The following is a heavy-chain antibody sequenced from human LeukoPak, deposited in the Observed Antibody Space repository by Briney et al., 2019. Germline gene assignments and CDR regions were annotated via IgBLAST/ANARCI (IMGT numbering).Heavy chain of an antibody. CDR2: ISYDGTNI. J-gene: IGHJ3*02. CDR3: AKIWFGEFHDAFDI. V-gene: IGHV3-30*18. D-gene: IGHD3-10*01. CDR1: GFTFRSHW. Sequence: GGSLRLSCAASGFTFRSHWMHWVRQAPDQGLEWVAVISYDGTNIYYADSVKGRFTISRDNSKNTLYLQMNSLRAEDTAVYYCAKIWFGEFHDAFDIWGQGTMVTVSS.